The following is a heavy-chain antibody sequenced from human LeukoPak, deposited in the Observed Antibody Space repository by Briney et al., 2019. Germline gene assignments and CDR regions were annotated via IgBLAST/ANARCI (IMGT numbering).Heavy chain of an antibody. Sequence: ASVKVSCKASGYSFTSHYMHWVRQAPGQGLEWMGLINPSGSSTLYAQKFQGRVTMTRDMSTTTDYMELSSLRSEDAAVYYCARDNSVGDIAWWFDPWGQGTLVTVSS. CDR3: ARDNSVGDIAWWFDP. CDR1: GYSFTSHY. J-gene: IGHJ5*02. CDR2: INPSGSST. D-gene: IGHD3-16*02. V-gene: IGHV1-46*01.